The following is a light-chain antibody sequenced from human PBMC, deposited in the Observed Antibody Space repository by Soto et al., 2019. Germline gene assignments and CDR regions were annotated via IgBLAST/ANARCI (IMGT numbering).Light chain of an antibody. CDR1: QSVSSSY. J-gene: IGKJ1*01. CDR2: GSS. CDR3: QQYGSSPWT. V-gene: IGKV3-20*01. Sequence: EIVLTQSPGTLSSSPGERATLSCRASQSVSSSYLAWYQQKPGQAPRLLIYGSSSRATGSPDRFSGSGSGTDFTVTISRLEPEDFAAYYCQQYGSSPWTFGQGTKVEI.